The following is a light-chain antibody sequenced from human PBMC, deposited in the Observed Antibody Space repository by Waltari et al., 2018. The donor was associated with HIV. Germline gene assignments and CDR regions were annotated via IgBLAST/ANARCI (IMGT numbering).Light chain of an antibody. V-gene: IGKV3-15*01. Sequence: DIVMTQSPAILSVSPGERVTLSCRASQGVWSNLAWYQQQVVQAPRLLIYGAATRAAEIPVRFSGSGSGTDFTLTIDSLQSEDFATYYCQQYNIRPRGNTFGQGTKLQIK. J-gene: IGKJ2*01. CDR2: GAA. CDR1: QGVWSN. CDR3: QQYNIRPRGNT.